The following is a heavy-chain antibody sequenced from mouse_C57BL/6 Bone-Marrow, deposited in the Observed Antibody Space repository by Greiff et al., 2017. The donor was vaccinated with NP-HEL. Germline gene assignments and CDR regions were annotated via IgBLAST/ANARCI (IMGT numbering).Heavy chain of an antibody. V-gene: IGHV6-3*01. J-gene: IGHJ2*01. CDR2: IRLKSDNYAT. CDR3: TADGSSPDY. Sequence: EVMLVESGGGLVQPGGSMKLSCVASGFTFSNYWMNWVRQSPEKGLEWVAQIRLKSDNYATHYAESVKGRFTISRDDSKSSVYLQMINLRAEDTGIYYCTADGSSPDYWGQGTTLTVSS. CDR1: GFTFSNYW. D-gene: IGHD1-1*01.